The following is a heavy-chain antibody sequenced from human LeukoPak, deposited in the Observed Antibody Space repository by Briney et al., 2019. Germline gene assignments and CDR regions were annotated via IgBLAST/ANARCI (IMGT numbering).Heavy chain of an antibody. CDR3: ARDPVVSSTHPYCGGDCYSVGFDY. CDR1: GYTFTSYG. CDR2: ISAYNGNT. V-gene: IGHV1-18*01. Sequence: ASVKVSCKASGYTFTSYGISWVRQAPGQGLEWMGWISAYNGNTNYAQKLQGRVTMTTDTSTSTAYMELRSLRSDDTAVYYCARDPVVSSTHPYCGGDCYSVGFDYWGQGTLVTVSS. J-gene: IGHJ4*02. D-gene: IGHD2-21*02.